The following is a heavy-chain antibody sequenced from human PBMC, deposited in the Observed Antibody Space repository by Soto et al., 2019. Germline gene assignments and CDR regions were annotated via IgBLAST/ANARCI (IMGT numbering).Heavy chain of an antibody. J-gene: IGHJ5*02. D-gene: IGHD2-21*02. CDR1: GYSVSNYW. CDR3: SKSHVWGGDYNWFDP. Sequence: PGESLKISCKGSGYSVSNYWIHWVRQMPGKGLELMGIIYPGDSDTRYSPSFQGQVTISADKSISTAYLQWSSLKASDTAMYYCSKSHVWGGDYNWFDPWGQGTLVTVSS. CDR2: IYPGDSDT. V-gene: IGHV5-51*01.